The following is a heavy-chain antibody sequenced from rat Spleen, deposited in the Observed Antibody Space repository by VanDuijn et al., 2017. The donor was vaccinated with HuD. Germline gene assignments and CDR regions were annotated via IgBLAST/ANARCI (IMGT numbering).Heavy chain of an antibody. Sequence: EVQLVESDGGLVQPGRSLKLSCTASGFTFSDYNMAWVRQAPKKGLEWVATISYDGSSTYYRDSVKGRFTISRDNAKSTLYLQMDSLRSEDTATYYCTTEMGYWGQGVMVTVSS. V-gene: IGHV5-7*01. J-gene: IGHJ2*01. CDR1: GFTFSDYN. CDR3: TTEMGY. D-gene: IGHD1-12*02. CDR2: ISYDGSST.